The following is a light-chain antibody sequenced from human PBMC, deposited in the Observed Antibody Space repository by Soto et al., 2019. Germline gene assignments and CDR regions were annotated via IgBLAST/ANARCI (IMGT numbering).Light chain of an antibody. J-gene: IGLJ1*01. Sequence: QSVLTQPPSVSGAPGQRVTISCTGSSSNIGAGYDVHWYQQLPGTAPKLLIYGNSNRPSGVPDRFSGSKSGTSVSLAITGLQSDDQADYHCQSYDSSLTLRVFGTGTKLTVL. V-gene: IGLV1-40*01. CDR3: QSYDSSLTLRV. CDR2: GNS. CDR1: SSNIGAGYD.